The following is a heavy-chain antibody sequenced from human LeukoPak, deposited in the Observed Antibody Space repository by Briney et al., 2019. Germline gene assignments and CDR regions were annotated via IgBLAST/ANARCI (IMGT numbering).Heavy chain of an antibody. CDR1: GFTFSSYE. CDR2: ISSSGSTI. J-gene: IGHJ4*02. V-gene: IGHV3-48*03. CDR3: ASLDY. Sequence: GGSLSLSGAASGFTFSSYEMNGVRQAPGKGLEWVPYISSSGSTIYYADSVKGRFTIPRDNAKNSLYLQMNSRGAEDTTVYYCASLDYWGQGTLVTVSS.